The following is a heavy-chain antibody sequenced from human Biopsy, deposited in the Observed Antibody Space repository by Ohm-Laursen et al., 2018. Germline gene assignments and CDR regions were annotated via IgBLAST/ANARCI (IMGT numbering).Heavy chain of an antibody. CDR2: ITSSGDTT. CDR1: RFTFSTYA. V-gene: IGHV3-23*01. CDR3: AKDQGYYYDRSVYYYFDY. Sequence: SLRLSCTASRFTFSTYAMSWVRQAPGKGLEWVSAITSSGDTTYYSDSVKGRLTISRDSSKNTLHLQMNSLRAEDTAVYYCAKDQGYYYDRSVYYYFDYWGQGTLVTVSS. D-gene: IGHD3-22*01. J-gene: IGHJ4*02.